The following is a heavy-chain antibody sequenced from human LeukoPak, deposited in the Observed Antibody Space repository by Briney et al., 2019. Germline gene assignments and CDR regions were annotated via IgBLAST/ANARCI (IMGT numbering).Heavy chain of an antibody. CDR3: ARSGSYGGCDY. J-gene: IGHJ4*02. D-gene: IGHD1-26*01. V-gene: IGHV3-48*01. CDR1: GFTFSTYS. Sequence: LPGGSLRLSCTASGFTFSTYSINWVRQAPGKGLEWVSYISGTSSTIYYADSVKGRFTISRDNAKTSLYLQMNSLIAGDTAVYYCARSGSYGGCDYWGQGTLVTVSS. CDR2: ISGTSSTI.